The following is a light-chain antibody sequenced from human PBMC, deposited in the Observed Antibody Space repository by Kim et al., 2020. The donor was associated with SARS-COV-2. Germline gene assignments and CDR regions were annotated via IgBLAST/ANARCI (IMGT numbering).Light chain of an antibody. CDR2: GAS. Sequence: EIVLTQSPATLPVSPGERATLSCRASESVYSKLAWYQQKPGQAPRLLIYGASTRATDIPARFSGSGSGTEFTLTISSLQSEDFAVYYCQQYKNWPPSYTFGQGTKLEI. V-gene: IGKV3-15*01. CDR3: QQYKNWPPSYT. J-gene: IGKJ2*01. CDR1: ESVYSK.